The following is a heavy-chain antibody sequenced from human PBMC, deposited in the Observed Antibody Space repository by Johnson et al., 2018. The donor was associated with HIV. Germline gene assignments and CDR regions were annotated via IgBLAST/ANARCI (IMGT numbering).Heavy chain of an antibody. CDR2: ISYDGSNK. J-gene: IGHJ3*02. V-gene: IGHV3-30-3*01. CDR3: ARDGSLGGGLHDAFDI. D-gene: IGHD3-16*01. Sequence: QVLLVESGGGVVQPGRSLRLSCAASGFTFSSYAMHWVRQAPGKGLEWVAVISYDGSNKYYADSVKGRFTISRDNSKNTLYLQMNSLRVEDTAVYYCARDGSLGGGLHDAFDIWGPGTMVTVSS. CDR1: GFTFSSYA.